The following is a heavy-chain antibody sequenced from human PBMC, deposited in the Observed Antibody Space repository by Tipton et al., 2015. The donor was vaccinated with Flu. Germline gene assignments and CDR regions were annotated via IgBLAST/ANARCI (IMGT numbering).Heavy chain of an antibody. D-gene: IGHD3-10*01. Sequence: TLFLTCTVSGGSISRGSYYYNWIRQPPGKGLEWIGCVYHGGTTYYNPSLKSRVAISLDTFRNQFSLKLTSVTAADTAVYYCATTTYYYGSGSHDYWGQGTLVTVSS. CDR1: GGSISRGSYY. V-gene: IGHV4-39*07. CDR2: VYHGGTT. J-gene: IGHJ4*02. CDR3: ATTTYYYGSGSHDY.